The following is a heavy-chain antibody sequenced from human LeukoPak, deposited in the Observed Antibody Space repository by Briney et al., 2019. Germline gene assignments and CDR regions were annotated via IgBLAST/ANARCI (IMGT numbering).Heavy chain of an antibody. D-gene: IGHD6-19*01. Sequence: GESLQISCKVSGYSFTSYWIAWVRQMPGKGLEWMGIIYPDDADTTYSPSFEGQVTFSVDRFLSTAYLHWSSLKASDTAMYYCARQGELGVAGYDYWGQGTRVTVSS. J-gene: IGHJ4*02. CDR1: GYSFTSYW. CDR3: ARQGELGVAGYDY. V-gene: IGHV5-51*01. CDR2: IYPDDADT.